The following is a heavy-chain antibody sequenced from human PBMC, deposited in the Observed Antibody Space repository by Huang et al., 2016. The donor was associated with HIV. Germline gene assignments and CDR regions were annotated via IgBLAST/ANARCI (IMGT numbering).Heavy chain of an antibody. V-gene: IGHV4-39*01. J-gene: IGHJ3*02. CDR3: ARHFSYYDSSGYTPWDAFDI. CDR1: GGSITSSSYY. CDR2: IHYGGST. Sequence: QLQLQGSGPGLVKPSETLSLTCTVSGGSITSSSYYWGWIRQPPGKGLEWVGSIHYGGSTCYNPSLKSRVTVSVDTSKNQFSLKLSSVTAADTAVYYCARHFSYYDSSGYTPWDAFDIWGQGTMVTVSS. D-gene: IGHD3-22*01.